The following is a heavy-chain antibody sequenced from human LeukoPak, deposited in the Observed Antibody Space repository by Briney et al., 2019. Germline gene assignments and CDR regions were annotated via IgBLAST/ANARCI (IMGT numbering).Heavy chain of an antibody. CDR1: GDSISTYY. CDR2: IYYRVTS. V-gene: IGHV4-59*01. D-gene: IGHD3-10*01. Sequence: SETLSLTRTVSGDSISTYYWSWIRQPPGKGLEWIGYIYYRVTSDYNPSLKSRVTMSVDMSTRQISLKLSSVTAADTAVYYCARAVGGDGSGSLWGPGTLVTVSS. J-gene: IGHJ4*02. CDR3: ARAVGGDGSGSL.